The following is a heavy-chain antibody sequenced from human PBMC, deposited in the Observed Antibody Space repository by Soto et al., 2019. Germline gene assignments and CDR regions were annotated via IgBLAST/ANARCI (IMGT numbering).Heavy chain of an antibody. D-gene: IGHD4-17*01. CDR3: ARADFFVTTPTGYDY. V-gene: IGHV4-59*07. CDR1: GGSISSYY. Sequence: SDTLFLTFSVSGGSISSYYWSGIRQPPGKGLEWIGYIYYSGSTNYNPSLKSRVTISVDTSKNQFSLKLSSVTAADTAVYYCARADFFVTTPTGYDYWGQGTLVTVS. J-gene: IGHJ4*02. CDR2: IYYSGST.